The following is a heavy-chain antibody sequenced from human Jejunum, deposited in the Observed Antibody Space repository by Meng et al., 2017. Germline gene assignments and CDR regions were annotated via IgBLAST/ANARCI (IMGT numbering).Heavy chain of an antibody. D-gene: IGHD6-19*01. CDR2: INHSGST. CDR3: ASPGHSSGWYRWYAFDI. Sequence: QVQLQQWGAGLLKPSETLSLTCAVYGGSFSGYYWSWIRQPPGKGLEWIGEINHSGSTNYNPSLKSRVTISVDTSKNQFSLKLSSVTAADTAVYYCASPGHSSGWYRWYAFDIWGQGTMVTVSS. CDR1: GGSFSGYY. J-gene: IGHJ3*02. V-gene: IGHV4-34*01.